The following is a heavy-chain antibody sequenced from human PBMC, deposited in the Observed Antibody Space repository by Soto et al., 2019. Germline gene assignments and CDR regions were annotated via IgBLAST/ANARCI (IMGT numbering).Heavy chain of an antibody. Sequence: GESLKISCKGSGYSFTSYWIGWVRQMPGKGLEWMGIIYPGDSDTRYSLSFQGQVTISADKSISTAYLQWSSLKASDTAMYYCARGPDEITMIQNWFDPWGQGTLVTVSS. J-gene: IGHJ5*02. CDR3: ARGPDEITMIQNWFDP. V-gene: IGHV5-51*01. D-gene: IGHD3-22*01. CDR1: GYSFTSYW. CDR2: IYPGDSDT.